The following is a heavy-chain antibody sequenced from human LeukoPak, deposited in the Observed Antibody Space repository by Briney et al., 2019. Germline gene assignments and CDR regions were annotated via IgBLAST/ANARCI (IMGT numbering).Heavy chain of an antibody. CDR2: INPNSGGT. CDR1: GGTFSSYA. J-gene: IGHJ4*02. CDR3: ARGFLFDPSKFYN. Sequence: ASVKLSCKASGGTFSSYAISWVRQAPGQGLEWMGWINPNSGGTNYAQKFQGRVTMTRDTSISTAYMELSRLRSDDTAVYYCARGFLFDPSKFYNWGQGTLVTVSS. V-gene: IGHV1-2*02. D-gene: IGHD2/OR15-2a*01.